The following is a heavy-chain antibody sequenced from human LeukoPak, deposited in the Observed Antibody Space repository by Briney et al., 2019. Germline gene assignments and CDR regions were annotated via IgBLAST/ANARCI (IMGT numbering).Heavy chain of an antibody. CDR3: ARDLLWTTVVTLYYYYGMDV. D-gene: IGHD4-23*01. V-gene: IGHV3-21*01. Sequence: GGSLRLSCAASGFTFSSYSMNWVRQAPGKGLEWVSSISSSSSYIYYADSVKGRSTISRDNAKNSLYLQMNSLRAEDTAVYYCARDLLWTTVVTLYYYYGMDVWGQGTTVTVSS. CDR1: GFTFSSYS. CDR2: ISSSSSYI. J-gene: IGHJ6*02.